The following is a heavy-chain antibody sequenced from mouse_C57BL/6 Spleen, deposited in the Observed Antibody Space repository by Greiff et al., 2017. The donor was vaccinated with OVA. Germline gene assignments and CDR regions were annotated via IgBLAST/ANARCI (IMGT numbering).Heavy chain of an antibody. D-gene: IGHD2-1*01. CDR2: IDPSDSYT. V-gene: IGHV1-50*01. Sequence: QVQLQQPGAELVKPGASVKLSCKASGYTFTSYWMQWVKQRPGQGLEWIGEIDPSDSYTNYNQKFKGKATLTVDTSSSTAYMQLSSLTSEDSAVYYCARGIYYGNYDPFAYWGQGTLVTVSA. CDR1: GYTFTSYW. CDR3: ARGIYYGNYDPFAY. J-gene: IGHJ3*01.